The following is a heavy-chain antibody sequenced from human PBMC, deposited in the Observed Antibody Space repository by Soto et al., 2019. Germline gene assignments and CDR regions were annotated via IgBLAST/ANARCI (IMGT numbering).Heavy chain of an antibody. CDR2: ISGYNCNT. Sequence: QVQLVQSRGEVKKPGASVKVSCKTSGYSFTTYGISWVRQAPGQGLEWMGWISGYNCNTNYAQKLQGRVTMTTDTSTSTAYMELRSLRSDDTAVYYCAREGPAPYYYYGMDVWGQGSTVTVSS. CDR1: GYSFTTYG. J-gene: IGHJ6*02. V-gene: IGHV1-18*01. CDR3: AREGPAPYYYYGMDV.